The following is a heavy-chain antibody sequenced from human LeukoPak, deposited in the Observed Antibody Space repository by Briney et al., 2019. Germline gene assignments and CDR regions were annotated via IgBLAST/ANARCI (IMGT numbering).Heavy chain of an antibody. Sequence: GGSLRLSCAASGFTFSSYAMSWVRLAPGKGLEWVSAISGSGGSTYYADSVKGRFTISRDNSKNTLYLQMNSLRAEDTAVYYCAKAHSSSWYYFDYWGQGTLVTVSS. CDR1: GFTFSSYA. V-gene: IGHV3-23*01. CDR3: AKAHSSSWYYFDY. CDR2: ISGSGGST. D-gene: IGHD6-13*01. J-gene: IGHJ4*02.